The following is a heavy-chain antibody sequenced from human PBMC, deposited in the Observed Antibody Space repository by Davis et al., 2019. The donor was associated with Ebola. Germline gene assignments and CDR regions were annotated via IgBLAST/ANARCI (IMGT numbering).Heavy chain of an antibody. V-gene: IGHV4-59*01. CDR1: GGFTSSFY. CDR2: VYYTGSA. D-gene: IGHD6-13*01. Sequence: MPSETLSLTCNVSGGFTSSFYWTWIRQSPQMGLEWIGNVYYTGSANYNPSLRSRATISVDTSKKQFSLSLKSVTAADTAVYYCARGDSSSFLKWFDPWGKGSPVTVSP. CDR3: ARGDSSSFLKWFDP. J-gene: IGHJ5*02.